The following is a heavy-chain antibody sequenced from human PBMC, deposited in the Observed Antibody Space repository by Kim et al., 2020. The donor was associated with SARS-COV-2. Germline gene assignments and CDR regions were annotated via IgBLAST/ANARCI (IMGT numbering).Heavy chain of an antibody. CDR2: ISAYNGNT. CDR3: ARDGMRAGIAVAAGRSWFDP. CDR1: GYTFTSYG. J-gene: IGHJ5*02. D-gene: IGHD6-19*01. Sequence: ASVKVSCKASGYTFTSYGISWVRQAPGQGLEWMGWISAYNGNTNYAQKLQGRVTMTTDTSTSTAYMELRSLRSDDTAVYYCARDGMRAGIAVAAGRSWFDPWGQGTLVTVSS. V-gene: IGHV1-18*01.